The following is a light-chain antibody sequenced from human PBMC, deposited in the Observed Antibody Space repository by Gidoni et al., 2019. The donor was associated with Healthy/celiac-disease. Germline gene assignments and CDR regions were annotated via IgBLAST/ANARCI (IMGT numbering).Light chain of an antibody. CDR3: QQYGSSRRT. CDR2: GAS. J-gene: IGKJ2*01. CDR1: HSVSSSY. Sequence: PGEGATLSCRASHSVSSSYLAWYQQKPGKAPRLLIYGASSRATGIPDRFSGSGSGTDFTLTISRLEPEDFAVYYCQQYGSSRRTFGQGTKLEIK. V-gene: IGKV3-20*01.